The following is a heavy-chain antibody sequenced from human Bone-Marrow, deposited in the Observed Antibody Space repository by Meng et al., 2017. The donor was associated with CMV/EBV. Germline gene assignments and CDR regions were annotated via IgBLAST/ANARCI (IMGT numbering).Heavy chain of an antibody. CDR2: IYYSGST. J-gene: IGHJ4*02. CDR1: ISSGDYY. CDR3: ARSTYYDFWSGYYSHFDY. D-gene: IGHD3-3*01. V-gene: IGHV4-30-4*01. Sequence: ISSGDYYWSWICQPPGKGLEWIGYIYYSGSTYYNLSLKSRVTISIDTSKNQFSLKLSSVTAADTAVYYCARSTYYDFWSGYYSHFDYWGQGTLVTVSS.